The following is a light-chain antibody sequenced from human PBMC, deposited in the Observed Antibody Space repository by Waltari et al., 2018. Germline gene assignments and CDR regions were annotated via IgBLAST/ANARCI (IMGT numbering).Light chain of an antibody. CDR3: QKYGSLPAT. J-gene: IGKJ1*01. CDR2: DAA. Sequence: EIMLTQSPGTLSLSPGERATLSCRASQSISKYLAWYQQKPGQAPSLLIYDAAIRATGLPGRFKGSGYGTDFSLTISRLEPEDYAVYYCQKYGSLPATFGRGTKVEIK. CDR1: QSISKY. V-gene: IGKV3-20*01.